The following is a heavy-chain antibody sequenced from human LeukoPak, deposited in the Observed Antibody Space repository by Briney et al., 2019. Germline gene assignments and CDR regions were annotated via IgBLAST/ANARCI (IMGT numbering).Heavy chain of an antibody. J-gene: IGHJ5*02. CDR2: ISGDGDST. Sequence: GGSLRLSCAASGFFFRNYAMHWVRQTPGEGLEWVSGISGDGDSTFYADSVKGRFTISRDSSKNTVHLQMNILRAEDTAIYYCTKDRRQHYYASGSYLNWFDPWGQGTLVTVSS. CDR1: GFFFRNYA. CDR3: TKDRRQHYYASGSYLNWFDP. V-gene: IGHV3-23*01. D-gene: IGHD3-10*01.